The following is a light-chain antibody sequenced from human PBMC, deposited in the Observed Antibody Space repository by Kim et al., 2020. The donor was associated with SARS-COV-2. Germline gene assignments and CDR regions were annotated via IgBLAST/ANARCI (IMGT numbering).Light chain of an antibody. Sequence: EIVLTQSPGTLSLSPGDRATLSCRASRTVSSNYLAWYQQRPGQAPRLLIYGASSRATGIPDTFSGSGSGTDFTLTISRLEPEDCAVYYCQQYGSSPYTFGQVTKLEI. CDR1: RTVSSNY. CDR3: QQYGSSPYT. J-gene: IGKJ2*01. V-gene: IGKV3-20*01. CDR2: GAS.